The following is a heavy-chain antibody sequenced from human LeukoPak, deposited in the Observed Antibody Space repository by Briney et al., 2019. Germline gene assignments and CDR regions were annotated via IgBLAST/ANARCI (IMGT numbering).Heavy chain of an antibody. Sequence: LSETLSLTCAVYGASFSGFHWSWIRQPPGKGLEWIGKIDHNGRTHYNPSHKNQVTMSLNTSKDQFSLKLTSVTAAGTAVYYCARGEYYDTSGDRKNWFGPWGQGTLVTVSS. J-gene: IGHJ5*02. D-gene: IGHD3-22*01. V-gene: IGHV4-34*01. CDR3: ARGEYYDTSGDRKNWFGP. CDR1: GASFSGFH. CDR2: IDHNGRT.